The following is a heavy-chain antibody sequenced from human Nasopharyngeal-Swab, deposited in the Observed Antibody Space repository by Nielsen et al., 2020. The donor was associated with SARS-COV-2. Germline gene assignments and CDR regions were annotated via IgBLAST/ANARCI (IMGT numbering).Heavy chain of an antibody. Sequence: GESLKISCAASGFTFSSYGMHWVRQAPGKGLEWVAVISYDGSNKYYADSVKGRFTISRDNAKNSLYLQMNSLRAEDTALYNCARVVVEGATGYYYYYYMDVWGKGTTVTVSS. J-gene: IGHJ6*03. CDR3: ARVVVEGATGYYYYYYMDV. V-gene: IGHV3-33*05. CDR1: GFTFSSYG. CDR2: ISYDGSNK. D-gene: IGHD1-26*01.